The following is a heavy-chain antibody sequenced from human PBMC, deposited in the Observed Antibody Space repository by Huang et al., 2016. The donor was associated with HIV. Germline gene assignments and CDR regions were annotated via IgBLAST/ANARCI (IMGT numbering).Heavy chain of an antibody. D-gene: IGHD3-10*01. J-gene: IGHJ4*02. CDR2: VSFDGSQT. Sequence: QVLLVESGGGVVQPGKSLRLSCTASGFAFSNNAMHWGRPAPGKGLEWVAVVSFDGSQTYLADSVNDRFTISRDNSKSTLFLQMSSLRPDDTAVYYCASAPARALSYFDNWGQGTLVTVSS. V-gene: IGHV3-30*04. CDR1: GFAFSNNA. CDR3: ASAPARALSYFDN.